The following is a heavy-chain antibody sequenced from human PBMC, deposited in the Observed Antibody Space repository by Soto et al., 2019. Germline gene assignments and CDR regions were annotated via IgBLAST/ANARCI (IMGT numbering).Heavy chain of an antibody. CDR1: GFRFDTYA. J-gene: IGHJ6*02. CDR3: ARVTPGNNLYYFSGLDV. V-gene: IGHV3-30-3*01. CDR2: VSYDGINT. D-gene: IGHD3-22*01. Sequence: QVHLVESGGGVVQPGRSLRLSCVASGFRFDTYAIHWVRQAPGKGLQWVALVSYDGINTYYADSVKGRFTISRDNSKNTLYLQMNSLRPEDTGVYYCARVTPGNNLYYFSGLDVWGQGTSVTVS.